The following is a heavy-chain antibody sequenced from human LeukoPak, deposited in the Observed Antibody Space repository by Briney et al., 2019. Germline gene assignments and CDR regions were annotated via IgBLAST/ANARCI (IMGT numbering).Heavy chain of an antibody. CDR1: GGSFSGYY. D-gene: IGHD3-9*01. CDR2: INHSGST. V-gene: IGHV4-34*01. Sequence: SETLSLTCAVYGGSFSGYYWSWIRQPPGKGLEWIGEINHSGSTNSNPSLKSRVTISVDTSKNQFSLKLSSVTAADTAVYYCARRLGGGYDILTGPGKTGFDYWGQGTLVTVSS. CDR3: ARRLGGGYDILTGPGKTGFDY. J-gene: IGHJ4*02.